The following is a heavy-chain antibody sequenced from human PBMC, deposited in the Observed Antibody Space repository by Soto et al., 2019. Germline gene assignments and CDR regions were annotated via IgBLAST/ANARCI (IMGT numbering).Heavy chain of an antibody. CDR3: ARVKPDIVLMVYDLYAFDI. V-gene: IGHV3-48*02. J-gene: IGHJ3*02. CDR1: GFTFSSYS. CDR2: ISSSSSTI. Sequence: GGSLRLSCAASGFTFSSYSMNWVRQAPGKGLEWVSYISSSSSTIYYADSVKGRFTISRDNAKNSLYLQMNSLRDEDTAVYYCARVKPDIVLMVYDLYAFDIWGQGTMVTVSS. D-gene: IGHD2-8*01.